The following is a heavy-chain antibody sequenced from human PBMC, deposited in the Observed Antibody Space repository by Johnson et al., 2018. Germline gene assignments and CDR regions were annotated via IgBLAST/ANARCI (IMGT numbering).Heavy chain of an antibody. CDR3: AKDIGFLEWLCNMDV. J-gene: IGHJ6*03. CDR2: IGTAGDT. V-gene: IGHV3-13*01. Sequence: EVQLVESGGGLVQPGGSLRLSCAASGFTFSSYDMHWVLQATGKGLEWVSAIGTAGDTYYPGSVKGRFTISRENAKNSLYLQMNSLRAEDTALYYCAKDIGFLEWLCNMDVWGKGTTVTVSS. CDR1: GFTFSSYD. D-gene: IGHD3-3*02.